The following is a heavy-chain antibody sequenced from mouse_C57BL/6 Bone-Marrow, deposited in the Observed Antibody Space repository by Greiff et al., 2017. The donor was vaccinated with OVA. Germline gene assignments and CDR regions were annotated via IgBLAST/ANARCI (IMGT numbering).Heavy chain of an antibody. V-gene: IGHV14-4*01. CDR1: GFNIKDDY. CDR3: TRGYGSSWYFDV. D-gene: IGHD1-1*01. J-gene: IGHJ1*03. CDR2: IDPENGDT. Sequence: EVQLQQSGAELVRPGASVKLSCTASGFNIKDDYMHWVKQRPEQGLEWIGGIDPENGDTEYASKFQGKATITADTSSNTAYLQLSSLTSEDTAVYYCTRGYGSSWYFDVWGTGTTVTVSS.